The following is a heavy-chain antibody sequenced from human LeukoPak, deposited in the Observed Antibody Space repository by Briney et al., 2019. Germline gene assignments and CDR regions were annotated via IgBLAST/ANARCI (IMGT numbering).Heavy chain of an antibody. J-gene: IGHJ4*02. Sequence: GGSLRLSCVVSAFTFTRHWMSWVRQAPGKGLEWVATIRQDGIAKYYLDSVKGRFIISRDNAKNSLSLQMDSLRVEDTAVYYCARLSGQSTIYDYWGQGTLVTVSS. V-gene: IGHV3-7*01. CDR3: ARLSGQSTIYDY. CDR2: IRQDGIAK. D-gene: IGHD5/OR15-5a*01. CDR1: AFTFTRHW.